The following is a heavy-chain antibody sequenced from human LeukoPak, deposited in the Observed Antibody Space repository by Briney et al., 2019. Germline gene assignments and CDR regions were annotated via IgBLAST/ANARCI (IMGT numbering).Heavy chain of an antibody. CDR2: IYSSGSA. J-gene: IGHJ4*01. CDR1: GASINNNF. D-gene: IGHD3-22*01. V-gene: IGHV4-59*08. Sequence: SETLSLTCTVSGASINNNFWTWIRQPPGKGLERIGYIYSSGSAKYNPSLKSRVIISGDTSKNQISLNLTSVTAADTAVYFCARHRDYYDTWGHGTLVTVSS. CDR3: ARHRDYYDT.